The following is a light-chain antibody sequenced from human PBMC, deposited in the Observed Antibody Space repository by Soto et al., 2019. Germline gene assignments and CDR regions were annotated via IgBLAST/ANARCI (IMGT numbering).Light chain of an antibody. V-gene: IGKV3-20*01. CDR2: GAS. J-gene: IGKJ1*01. CDR1: ESVRSAY. CDR3: QQYGGSPQT. Sequence: EIVLTQSPGTLSLSPGERATLSCRASESVRSAYLAWYQQKPGQAPRLLMYGASSRATGIPDRFSGSGSGTDFTLTITRLEPEDFVVYYCQQYGGSPQTFGQGTKVEI.